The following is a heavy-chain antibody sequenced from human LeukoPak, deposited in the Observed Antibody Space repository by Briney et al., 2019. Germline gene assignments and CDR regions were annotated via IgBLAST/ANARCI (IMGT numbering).Heavy chain of an antibody. CDR1: GGSISSYY. V-gene: IGHV4-59*08. CDR2: IYYSGNT. J-gene: IGHJ6*02. Sequence: SETLSLTCTVSGGSISSYYWSWIRQPPGKGLEWIGDIYYSGNTKYKPSLKSRVTISVDTAKNQFSLKVTSVTAADTAVYYCARLRSTNRGSLYYNGMDVWGQGTSVTVSS. CDR3: ARLRSTNRGSLYYNGMDV. D-gene: IGHD3-10*01.